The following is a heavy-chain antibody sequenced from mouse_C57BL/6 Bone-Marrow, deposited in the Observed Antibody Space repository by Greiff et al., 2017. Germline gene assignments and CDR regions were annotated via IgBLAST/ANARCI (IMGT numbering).Heavy chain of an antibody. CDR1: GYTFTSYW. J-gene: IGHJ1*03. Sequence: QVQLQQPGAELVKPGASVKLSCKASGYTFTSYWMHWVKQRPGQGLEWIGMIHPNSGSTNYNEKFKSKATLTVDTSSSTAYMQLSSLTSEDSAVYYCARGRLLRYFDVWGTGTTVTVSS. V-gene: IGHV1-64*01. CDR3: ARGRLLRYFDV. D-gene: IGHD2-3*01. CDR2: IHPNSGST.